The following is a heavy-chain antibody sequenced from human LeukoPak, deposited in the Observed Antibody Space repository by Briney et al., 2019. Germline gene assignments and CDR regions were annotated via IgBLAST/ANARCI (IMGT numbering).Heavy chain of an antibody. J-gene: IGHJ5*02. CDR2: ISSSSSTI. D-gene: IGHD3-3*01. Sequence: GSLRLSCAASGFTFSSYSMNWVRQAPGKGLEWVSYISSSSSTIYYADSVKGRFTISRDNSKNTLYLQMNSLRAEDTAVYYCARVIWSRFDPWGQGTLVTVSS. CDR1: GFTFSSYS. V-gene: IGHV3-48*01. CDR3: ARVIWSRFDP.